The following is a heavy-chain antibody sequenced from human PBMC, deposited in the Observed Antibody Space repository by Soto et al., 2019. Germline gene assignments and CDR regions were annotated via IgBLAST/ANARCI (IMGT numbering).Heavy chain of an antibody. CDR3: ARDGLLWFGELLGEAFDY. V-gene: IGHV1-3*01. CDR2: INAGNGNT. J-gene: IGHJ4*02. CDR1: GYTFTSYA. D-gene: IGHD3-10*01. Sequence: ASVKVCGKGCGYTFTSYAMQWVCQAPGQRHEWMGWINAGNGNTKDAQKFQGRVTITRDTSASTAYMELSSLRPEDTAVYYCARDGLLWFGELLGEAFDYWGQGTLVTVSS.